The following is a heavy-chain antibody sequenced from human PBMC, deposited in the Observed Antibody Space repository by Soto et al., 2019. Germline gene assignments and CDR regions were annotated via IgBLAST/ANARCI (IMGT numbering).Heavy chain of an antibody. CDR3: ARESEDLTSNFDY. V-gene: IGHV3-21*06. Sequence: PGGSLRLSCAASGFTFTRYSMNWVRQAPGKGLEWVSSIRSTTNYIYYGDSMKGRFTISRDNAKNSLYLEMNSLSAEDTAVYYCARESEDLTSNFDYWGQGTLVTVSS. CDR1: GFTFTRYS. CDR2: IRSTTNYI. J-gene: IGHJ4*02.